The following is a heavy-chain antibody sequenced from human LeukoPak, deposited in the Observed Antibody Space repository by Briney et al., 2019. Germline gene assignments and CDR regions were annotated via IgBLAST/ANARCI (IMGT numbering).Heavy chain of an antibody. V-gene: IGHV3-23*01. J-gene: IGHJ4*02. CDR3: ANTHDYGDY. Sequence: GGSLRLSCAASGFTFNSFAMSWVRQAPGKGLGWVSGIDESGAGTFYADSVKGRFTISRDNSKNTLFLQMNSLRVEDTAVYYCANTHDYGDYWGQGTLVTVSS. CDR2: IDESGAGT. CDR1: GFTFNSFA.